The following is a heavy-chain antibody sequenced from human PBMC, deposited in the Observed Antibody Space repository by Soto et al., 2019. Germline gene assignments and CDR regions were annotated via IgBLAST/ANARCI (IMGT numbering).Heavy chain of an antibody. CDR2: ISYDGSNK. CDR3: AKDLSVIPPQVYYYYGMDV. CDR1: GFTFSSYG. D-gene: IGHD2-8*01. V-gene: IGHV3-30*18. Sequence: PGGSLRLSCAASGFTFSSYGMHWVRQAPGKGLEWVAVISYDGSNKYYADSVKGRFTISRDNSKNTLYLQMNSLRAEDTAVYYCAKDLSVIPPQVYYYYGMDVWGQGTTVTVSS. J-gene: IGHJ6*02.